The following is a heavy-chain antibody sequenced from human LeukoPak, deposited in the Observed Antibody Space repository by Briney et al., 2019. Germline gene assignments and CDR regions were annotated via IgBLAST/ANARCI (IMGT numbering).Heavy chain of an antibody. Sequence: PGGSLRLSCAASGFTFSSYSMNWVRQAPGKGLEWVSSISSSSSYIYYADSVKGRFTISRDNAKNTLYLQMNSLRAEDTAVYYCAKVGRITMVRGAGKDLDYWGQGTLVTVSS. CDR1: GFTFSSYS. J-gene: IGHJ4*02. CDR2: ISSSSSYI. D-gene: IGHD3-10*01. CDR3: AKVGRITMVRGAGKDLDY. V-gene: IGHV3-21*04.